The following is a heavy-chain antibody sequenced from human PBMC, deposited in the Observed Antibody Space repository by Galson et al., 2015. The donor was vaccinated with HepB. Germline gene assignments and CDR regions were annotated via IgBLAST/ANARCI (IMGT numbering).Heavy chain of an antibody. CDR1: GFRLTDYA. D-gene: IGHD5-12*01. CDR3: VRDRGSGFGGNDVPSLDY. J-gene: IGHJ4*02. Sequence: SLRLSCAASGFRLTDYAMNWVRRAPGKGLEWAAYISSDSRTIHYADSVKGRFTISRDNAKNSVYLQVTNLRGEDTAVYYCVRDRGSGFGGNDVPSLDYWGRGSLVTVS. CDR2: ISSDSRTI. V-gene: IGHV3-48*01.